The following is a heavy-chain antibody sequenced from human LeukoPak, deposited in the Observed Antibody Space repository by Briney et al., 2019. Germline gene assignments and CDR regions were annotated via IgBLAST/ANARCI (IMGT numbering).Heavy chain of an antibody. Sequence: SETLSLTCTVSGGSISSYYWSWIRQPPGKGLEWIGYIYYSGSTNYNPSLKSRVTISVDTSKNQFSLKLSSVTAADTAVSYCARVRGYSYGWSFDYWGQGTLVTVSS. CDR1: GGSISSYY. V-gene: IGHV4-59*08. CDR3: ARVRGYSYGWSFDY. D-gene: IGHD5-18*01. CDR2: IYYSGST. J-gene: IGHJ4*02.